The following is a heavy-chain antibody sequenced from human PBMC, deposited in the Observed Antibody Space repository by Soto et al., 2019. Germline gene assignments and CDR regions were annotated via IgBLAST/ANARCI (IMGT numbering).Heavy chain of an antibody. J-gene: IGHJ4*02. CDR3: ARSLDFGVVMRYFDY. CDR2: IYHSGST. CDR1: GGSISSSNW. D-gene: IGHD3-3*01. V-gene: IGHV4-4*02. Sequence: QVQLQESGPGLVKPSGTMSVTCAVSGGSISSSNWWSWVRQLPGKGLEWIGEIYHSGSTNYNPSLKSRVTISVDKSKNQFSLKLSSVTAAHTAVYYCARSLDFGVVMRYFDYWGQGTLVTVSS.